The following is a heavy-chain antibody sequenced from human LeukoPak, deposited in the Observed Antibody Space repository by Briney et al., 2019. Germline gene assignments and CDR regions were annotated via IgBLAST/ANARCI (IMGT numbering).Heavy chain of an antibody. J-gene: IGHJ4*02. CDR1: GFTLNYYS. Sequence: GGSLRLSCAASGFTLNYYSMHWVRQAPAKGLERVSLISGDGYTTSYADSVRGRFTISRDNSKNSLFLQMNSLRTEDTALYYCAKERWGAGHHWGQGTLVTVSS. V-gene: IGHV3-43*02. D-gene: IGHD7-27*01. CDR3: AKERWGAGHH. CDR2: ISGDGYTT.